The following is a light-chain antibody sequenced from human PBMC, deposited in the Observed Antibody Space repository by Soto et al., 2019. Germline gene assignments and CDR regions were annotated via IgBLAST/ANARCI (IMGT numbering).Light chain of an antibody. CDR3: QQYNSYSET. CDR1: QSISSG. Sequence: DIQMTQSPSTLSASVGDRVTITCRASQSISSGLAWYQQKPGKAPKLLIYKAASLERGVPSRFSGSGSGTEFTLTISSLQPDDFATYYCQQYNSYSETFGQGTKVEIK. J-gene: IGKJ1*01. V-gene: IGKV1-5*03. CDR2: KAA.